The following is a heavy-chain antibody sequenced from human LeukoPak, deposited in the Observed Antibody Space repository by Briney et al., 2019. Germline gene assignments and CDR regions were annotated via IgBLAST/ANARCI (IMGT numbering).Heavy chain of an antibody. D-gene: IGHD3-22*01. CDR2: IKSDGST. V-gene: IGHV3-74*01. CDR1: GFTFSSYW. J-gene: IGHJ1*01. CDR3: ARAPSEIGGYYPEYFRH. Sequence: GGSLRLSCAASGFTFSSYWMHWARQAPGKGLVWVSRIKSDGSTNYADSVKGRFTISRDNAKNTVSLQMNSLRAEDTGVCYCARAPSEIGGYYPEYFRHWGQGTLVTVSS.